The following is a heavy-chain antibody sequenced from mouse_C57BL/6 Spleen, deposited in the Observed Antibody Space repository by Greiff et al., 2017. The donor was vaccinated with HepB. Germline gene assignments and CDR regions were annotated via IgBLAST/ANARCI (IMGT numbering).Heavy chain of an antibody. CDR1: GISITTGNYR. V-gene: IGHV3-5*01. Sequence: DVQLQESGPGLVKPSQTVFLTCTVTGISITTGNYRWSWIRQFPGNKLEWIGYIYYSGTITYNPSLTSRTTITRDTPKNQFFLEMNSLTAEDTATYYCARDGYGSRGYFDYWGQGTTLTVSS. D-gene: IGHD1-1*01. CDR2: IYYSGTI. CDR3: ARDGYGSRGYFDY. J-gene: IGHJ2*01.